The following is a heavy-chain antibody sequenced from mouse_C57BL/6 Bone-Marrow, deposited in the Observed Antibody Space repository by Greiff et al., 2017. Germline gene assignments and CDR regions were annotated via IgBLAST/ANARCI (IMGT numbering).Heavy chain of an antibody. CDR3: ARALGAMDY. CDR1: GFSFSSYA. V-gene: IGHV5-4*03. J-gene: IGHJ4*01. D-gene: IGHD4-1*01. Sequence: EVKLVESGGGLVKPGGSLKLSCAASGFSFSSYAMSWVRQTPEKRLEWVATLSDGGSYTYSPDNVKGRYTISRDNAKNNLSLQMSHLKSEDTAMYYCARALGAMDYWGQGTSVTVSS. CDR2: LSDGGSYT.